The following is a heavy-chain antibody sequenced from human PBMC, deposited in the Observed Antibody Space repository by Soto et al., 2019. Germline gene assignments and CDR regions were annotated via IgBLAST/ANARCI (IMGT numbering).Heavy chain of an antibody. CDR3: ARGGGSVVVVPAAVYGMDV. Sequence: NPSETLSLTCTVSGGPISSYYWSWIRQPPGKGLEWIGYIYYSGSTNYNPSLKSRVTISVDTSKNQFSLKLSSVTAADTAVYYCARGGGSVVVVPAAVYGMDVWGQGTTVTVSS. D-gene: IGHD2-2*01. CDR2: IYYSGST. J-gene: IGHJ6*02. CDR1: GGPISSYY. V-gene: IGHV4-59*01.